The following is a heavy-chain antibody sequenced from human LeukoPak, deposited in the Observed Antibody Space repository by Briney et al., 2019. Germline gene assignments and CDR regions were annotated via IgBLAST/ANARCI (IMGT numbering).Heavy chain of an antibody. Sequence: GASVKVSCKASGYTFTGYYMHWVRQAPGQGLEWMGRINPNSGGTNYAQEFQGRVTMTRDTSISTAYMELSRLRSDDTAVYYCAGSSSWYVIDYWGQGTLVTVSS. J-gene: IGHJ4*02. V-gene: IGHV1-2*06. D-gene: IGHD6-13*01. CDR2: INPNSGGT. CDR1: GYTFTGYY. CDR3: AGSSSWYVIDY.